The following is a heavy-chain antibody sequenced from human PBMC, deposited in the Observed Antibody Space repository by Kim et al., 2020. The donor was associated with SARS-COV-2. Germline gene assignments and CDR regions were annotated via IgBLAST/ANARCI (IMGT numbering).Heavy chain of an antibody. J-gene: IGHJ5*02. CDR3: ASEYCSSTSCHRRFLGATPAGADP. V-gene: IGHV1-2*06. CDR2: INPNSGGT. CDR1: GYTFTGYY. D-gene: IGHD2-2*02. Sequence: ASVKVSCKASGYTFTGYYMHWVRQAPGQGLEWMGRINPNSGGTNYAQKFQGRVTMTRDTSISTAYMELSRLRSDDTAVYYCASEYCSSTSCHRRFLGATPAGADPWGQGTLVTVSS.